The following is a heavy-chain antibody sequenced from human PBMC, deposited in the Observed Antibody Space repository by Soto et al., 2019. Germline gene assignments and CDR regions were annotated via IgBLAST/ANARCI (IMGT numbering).Heavy chain of an antibody. CDR1: GGSFSGYY. J-gene: IGHJ1*01. D-gene: IGHD2-8*01. CDR2: INHSGST. V-gene: IGHV4-34*01. CDR3: ARSNYCTNGVCYPPFRRYLQH. Sequence: PSETLSLTCAVYGGSFSGYYWSWIRQPPGKGLEWIGEINHSGSTNYNPSLKSRVTISVDTSKNQFSLKLSSVTAADTAVYYCARSNYCTNGVCYPPFRRYLQHWGRGTLVTVSS.